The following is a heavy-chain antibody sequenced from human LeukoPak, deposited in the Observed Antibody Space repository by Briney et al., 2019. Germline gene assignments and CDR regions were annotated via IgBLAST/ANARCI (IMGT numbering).Heavy chain of an antibody. CDR3: AKDRLPYYDSSGYPLDY. CDR1: GFTFSSYA. D-gene: IGHD3-22*01. J-gene: IGHJ4*02. Sequence: PGGSLRLSCAASGFTFSSYAMSWVRQAPGKGLEWVSAISGSGGSIYYADSVKGRFTISRDNSKNTLYLQMNSLRAEDTAVYYCAKDRLPYYDSSGYPLDYWGQGTLVTVSS. V-gene: IGHV3-23*01. CDR2: ISGSGGSI.